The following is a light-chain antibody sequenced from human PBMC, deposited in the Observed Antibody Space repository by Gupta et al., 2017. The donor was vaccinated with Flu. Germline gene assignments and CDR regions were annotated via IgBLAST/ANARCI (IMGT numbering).Light chain of an antibody. CDR3: GTWDSSLSAWV. V-gene: IGLV1-51*02. CDR1: SSNIGKNF. J-gene: IGLJ3*02. CDR2: ENN. Sequence: APGQKVTISCSGSSSNIGKNFVSWYQQLPGTAPTLLIYENNKRPSGIPDRFSGSESGTSATLGITGLQTGDEADYYCGTWDSSLSAWVFGGGTKLTVL.